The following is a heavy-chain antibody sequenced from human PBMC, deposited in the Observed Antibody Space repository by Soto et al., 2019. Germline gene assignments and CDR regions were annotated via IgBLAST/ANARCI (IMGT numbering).Heavy chain of an antibody. CDR2: IRSKAYGGTT. J-gene: IGHJ4*02. V-gene: IGHV3-49*03. Sequence: GGSLRLSCTASGFTFGDYAMSWFRQAPGKGLEWVGFIRSKAYGGTTEYAASVKGRFTISRDDSKSIAYLQMNSLKTEDTAVYYCTRSNAAAGTGTFDYWGQGTLVTVSS. CDR1: GFTFGDYA. D-gene: IGHD6-13*01. CDR3: TRSNAAAGTGTFDY.